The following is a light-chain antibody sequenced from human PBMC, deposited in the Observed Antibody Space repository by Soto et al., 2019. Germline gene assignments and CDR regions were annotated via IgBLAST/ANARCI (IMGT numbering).Light chain of an antibody. CDR3: QQYGSSPGT. V-gene: IGKV3-20*01. CDR2: SAS. J-gene: IGKJ1*01. Sequence: EVVLTQSPGTLSLSPGERATLSCRPSQTVSSSYLAWYQQKPGQAPRLLIYSASNRATGIPDRFSGRGSGTDFILTISRLEPEDFAVYYCQQYGSSPGTFGQGTKVEIK. CDR1: QTVSSSY.